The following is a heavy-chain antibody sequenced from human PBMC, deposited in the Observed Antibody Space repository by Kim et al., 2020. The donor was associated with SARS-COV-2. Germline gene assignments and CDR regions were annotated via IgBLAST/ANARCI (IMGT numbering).Heavy chain of an antibody. D-gene: IGHD3-22*01. CDR1: GYSFPNYW. V-gene: IGHV5-51*01. CDR2: IYPGDSDT. Sequence: GESLKISCKGSGYSFPNYWIGWVRQMPGKGLEWMGIIYPGDSDTRYSPSFQGQVTISADKSISTAYLQWSSLKASDTAMYYCARPYYYDSSGYGHYCDYWGQGTLVTVSS. J-gene: IGHJ4*02. CDR3: ARPYYYDSSGYGHYCDY.